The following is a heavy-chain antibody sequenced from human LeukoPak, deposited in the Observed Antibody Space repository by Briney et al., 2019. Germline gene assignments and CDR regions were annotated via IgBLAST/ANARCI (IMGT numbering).Heavy chain of an antibody. CDR2: IRWNGGGI. D-gene: IGHD3-22*01. CDR1: GFSFDDYA. V-gene: IGHV3-9*01. Sequence: PGRSLRLSCAASGFSFDDYAMHWVRQDPGKGLEWVSGIRWNGGGIAYADSVKGRFTISRDNAKNSLYLQMNSLRPDDTALYYCANGDDSSGFYYSWTYWGQGTLVTVSS. J-gene: IGHJ4*02. CDR3: ANGDDSSGFYYSWTY.